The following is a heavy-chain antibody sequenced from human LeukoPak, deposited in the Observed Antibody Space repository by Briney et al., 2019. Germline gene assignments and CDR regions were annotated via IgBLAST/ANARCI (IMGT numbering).Heavy chain of an antibody. CDR1: GGTFSSYA. Sequence: ASVKASCKASGGTFSSYAISWVRQAPGQGLEWMGRIIPIFGTANYAQKFQGRVTITTDESTSTAYMELSSLRSEDTAVYYCARDHDAALFPYWGQGTLVTVSS. CDR3: ARDHDAALFPY. V-gene: IGHV1-69*05. J-gene: IGHJ4*02. CDR2: IIPIFGTA. D-gene: IGHD2/OR15-2a*01.